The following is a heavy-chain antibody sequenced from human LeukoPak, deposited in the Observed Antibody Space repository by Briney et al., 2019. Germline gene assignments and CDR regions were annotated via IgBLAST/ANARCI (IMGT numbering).Heavy chain of an antibody. D-gene: IGHD5-24*01. J-gene: IGHJ4*02. CDR3: AREMATITDFDY. Sequence: SETLSLTCTVSGGSISSSSYYWGWIRQPPGEGLEWIGSIYYSGSTYYNPPLKSRVTISVDTSKNQFSLKLSSVTAADTAVYYCAREMATITDFDYWGQGTLVTVSS. CDR1: GGSISSSSYY. CDR2: IYYSGST. V-gene: IGHV4-39*07.